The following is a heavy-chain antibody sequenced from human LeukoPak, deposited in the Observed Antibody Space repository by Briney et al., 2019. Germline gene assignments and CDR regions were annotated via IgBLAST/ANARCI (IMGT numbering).Heavy chain of an antibody. CDR3: AKDGFGRYSSSSYY. Sequence: GGSLRLSCAASGFTFSSCGMHWVRQAPGKGLEWMAFIRYDGSNKYYADSVKGRFTISRDNSKNTLYLQMNSLRAEDTAVYYCAKDGFGRYSSSSYYWGQGTLVTVSS. V-gene: IGHV3-30*02. J-gene: IGHJ4*02. D-gene: IGHD6-6*01. CDR2: IRYDGSNK. CDR1: GFTFSSCG.